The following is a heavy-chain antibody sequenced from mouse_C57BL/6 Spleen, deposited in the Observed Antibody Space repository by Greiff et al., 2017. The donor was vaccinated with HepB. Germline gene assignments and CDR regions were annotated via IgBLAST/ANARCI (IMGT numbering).Heavy chain of an antibody. CDR3: ARRITTVVARYFDV. J-gene: IGHJ1*03. CDR1: GYTFTSYW. CDR2: INPSNGGT. V-gene: IGHV1-53*01. D-gene: IGHD1-1*01. Sequence: VQLQESGAELVKPGASVKLSCKASGYTFTSYWMHWVKQRPGQGLEWIGNINPSNGGTNYNEKFKSKATLTVDKSSSTAYMQLSSLTSEDSAVYYCARRITTVVARYFDVWGTGTTVTVSS.